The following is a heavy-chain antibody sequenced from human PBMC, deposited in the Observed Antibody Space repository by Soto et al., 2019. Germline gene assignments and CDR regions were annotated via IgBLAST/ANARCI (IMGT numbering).Heavy chain of an antibody. D-gene: IGHD4-17*01. Sequence: ASVKVSCKAFEYTFNAFYMHWVRQAPGQGLEWMGVINPSGDGTSYAQKFQGRVTMTRDTSTSTVYMELSSLRSEDTAVYYCARVALGYDYADVWGQGTTVTVSS. CDR2: INPSGDGT. J-gene: IGHJ6*02. V-gene: IGHV1-46*02. CDR3: ARVALGYDYADV. CDR1: EYTFNAFY.